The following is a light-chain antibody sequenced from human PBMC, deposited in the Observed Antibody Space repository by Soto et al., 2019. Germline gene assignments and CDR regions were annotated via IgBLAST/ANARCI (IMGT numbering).Light chain of an antibody. J-gene: IGKJ5*01. CDR2: DAG. V-gene: IGKV3-11*01. CDR1: QSVSNS. CDR3: QQRSNWPLIT. Sequence: EIVLTQSPATLSLSPGERATLSCRASQSVSNSLAWYQQKHAQPPRLLIFDAGNRATGVPDRFSGSGSGTDFTLTISSLEPEDFAVYYCQQRSNWPLITFGQGTRLEIK.